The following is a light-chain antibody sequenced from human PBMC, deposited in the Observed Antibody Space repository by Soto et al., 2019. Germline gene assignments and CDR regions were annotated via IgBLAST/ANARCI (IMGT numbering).Light chain of an antibody. CDR3: SSYTSSSTWV. CDR2: EVR. J-gene: IGLJ3*02. V-gene: IGLV2-14*01. CDR1: RSDVGAYNY. Sequence: QSALTQPASVSGSPGQSITISCTGTRSDVGAYNYVSWYQQHPGKAPKLMIYEVRNRPSGVSDRFSGSRSGNTASLTISGLQAEDESDYYCSSYTSSSTWVFGGGTKVTVL.